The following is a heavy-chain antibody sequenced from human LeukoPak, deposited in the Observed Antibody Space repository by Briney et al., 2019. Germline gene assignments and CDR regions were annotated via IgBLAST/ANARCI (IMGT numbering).Heavy chain of an antibody. CDR1: GFIVSNNY. CDR2: IYSGGGT. Sequence: AGRSLRLSCAASGFIVSNNYMNWVRQAPGKGLEWVSFIYSGGGTYYADSVKGRFTISRDNSKNTLYLQMNSLRADDTAVYYCARGCYYERSGYCPFDYWGPGTLVTVSS. V-gene: IGHV3-53*01. CDR3: ARGCYYERSGYCPFDY. J-gene: IGHJ4*02. D-gene: IGHD3-22*01.